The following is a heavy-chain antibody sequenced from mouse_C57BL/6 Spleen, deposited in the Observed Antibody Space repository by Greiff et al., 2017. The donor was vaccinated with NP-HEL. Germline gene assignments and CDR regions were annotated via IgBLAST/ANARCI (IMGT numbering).Heavy chain of an antibody. CDR2: IYPRDGST. J-gene: IGHJ1*03. D-gene: IGHD3-3*01. CDR1: GYTFTSYD. CDR3: ARGTWYFDV. V-gene: IGHV1-85*01. Sequence: VMLVESGPELVKPGASVKLSCKASGYTFTSYDINWVKQRPGQGLEWIGWIYPRDGSTKYNEKFKGKATLTVDTSSSTAYMELHSLTSEDSAVYFCARGTWYFDVWGTGTTVTVSS.